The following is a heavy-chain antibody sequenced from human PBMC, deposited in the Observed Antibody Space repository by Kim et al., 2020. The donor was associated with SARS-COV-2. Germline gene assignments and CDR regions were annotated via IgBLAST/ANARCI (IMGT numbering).Heavy chain of an antibody. CDR1: GYTFTSYD. D-gene: IGHD6-6*01. J-gene: IGHJ5*02. Sequence: ASVKVSCKASGYTFTSYDINWVRQATGQGLEWMGWMNPNSGNTGYAQKFQGRVTMTRNTSISTAYMELSSLRSEDTAVYYCARVRLSLDRALNWFDPWGQGTLVTVSS. CDR3: ARVRLSLDRALNWFDP. V-gene: IGHV1-8*01. CDR2: MNPNSGNT.